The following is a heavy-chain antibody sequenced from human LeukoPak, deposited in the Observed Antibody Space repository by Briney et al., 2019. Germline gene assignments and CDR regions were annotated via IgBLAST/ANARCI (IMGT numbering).Heavy chain of an antibody. CDR2: ISWNSGSI. V-gene: IGHV3-9*02. D-gene: IGHD1-26*01. J-gene: IGHJ6*02. CDR1: GFTSDDYA. CDR3: AKDIGSGSYYGMDV. Sequence: GRSLRLSCAASGFTSDDYAMHWVRQAPGKGLEWVSGISWNSGSIGYADSVKGRFTISRDNAKNPLYLQMNSLRAEDTALYYCAKDIGSGSYYGMDVWGQGTTVTVSS.